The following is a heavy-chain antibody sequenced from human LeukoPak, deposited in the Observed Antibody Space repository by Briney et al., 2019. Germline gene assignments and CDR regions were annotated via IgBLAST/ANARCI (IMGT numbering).Heavy chain of an antibody. V-gene: IGHV4-59*08. D-gene: IGHD3-9*01. Sequence: SETLSLTCTVSGGSISTNYWTWIRQPPGKGLEWIGYIYYSGSTNYNPSLKSRVTISVDTSKNQFSLKLSSVTAADTAVYYCARSLATSYYDILTGYFDPHYYYYYGMDVWGQGTTVTVSS. CDR1: GGSISTNY. CDR3: ARSLATSYYDILTGYFDPHYYYYYGMDV. CDR2: IYYSGST. J-gene: IGHJ6*02.